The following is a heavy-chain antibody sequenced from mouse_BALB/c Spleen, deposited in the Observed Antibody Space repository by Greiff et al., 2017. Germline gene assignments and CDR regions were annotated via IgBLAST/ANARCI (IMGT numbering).Heavy chain of an antibody. Sequence: EVKLQESGPSLVKPSQTLSLTCSVTGDSITSGYWNWIRKFPGNKLEYMGYISYSGSTYYNPSLKSRISITRDTSKNQYYLQLNSVTTEDTATYYCARLRAGVYAMDYWGQGTSVTVSS. CDR2: ISYSGST. CDR1: GDSITSGY. J-gene: IGHJ4*01. CDR3: ARLRAGVYAMDY. V-gene: IGHV3-8*02. D-gene: IGHD3-3*01.